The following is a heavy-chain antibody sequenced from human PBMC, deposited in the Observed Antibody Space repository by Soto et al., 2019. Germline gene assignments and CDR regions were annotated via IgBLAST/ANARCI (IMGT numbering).Heavy chain of an antibody. Sequence: QVQLVQSGAEVKKPGSSVKVSCKASGDTFSNYTISWVRQAPGQGLEWMGGIIPIFGIANYAQKFQGRVTMSADKSTSTVYMELSSLRTEDTAVYYCARVKADSVNYEGDYYMDVGGKGTTVTVSS. J-gene: IGHJ6*03. CDR1: GDTFSNYT. CDR3: ARVKADSVNYEGDYYMDV. CDR2: IIPIFGIA. V-gene: IGHV1-69*02. D-gene: IGHD3-16*01.